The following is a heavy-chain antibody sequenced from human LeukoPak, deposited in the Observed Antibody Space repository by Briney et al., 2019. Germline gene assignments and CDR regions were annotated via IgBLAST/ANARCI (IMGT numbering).Heavy chain of an antibody. J-gene: IGHJ4*02. V-gene: IGHV4-59*08. CDR2: IYYSGST. CDR3: ASGYSYGYSVY. D-gene: IGHD5-18*01. Sequence: SETLSLTCTVSGGSISSYNWSWIWQRPGKRLEWIGYIYYSGSTNYNPSLKSRVTISVDTSKNQFSLKLSSVTAADTAVYYCASGYSYGYSVYWGQGTLVTVSS. CDR1: GGSISSYN.